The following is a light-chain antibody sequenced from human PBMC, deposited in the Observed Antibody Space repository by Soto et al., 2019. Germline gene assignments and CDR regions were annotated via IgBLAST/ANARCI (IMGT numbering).Light chain of an antibody. CDR2: EVS. V-gene: IGLV2-14*01. CDR1: SSDVGGYNY. Sequence: QSVLTQPASVSGSPGQSITISRTGTSSDVGGYNYVSWYQQHPGKAPKLMLYEVSNRPSGVSNRFSGSKSGNTASLTISGLQAEDEADYYCSSYTSSSTHYVFGTGTKVTVL. CDR3: SSYTSSSTHYV. J-gene: IGLJ1*01.